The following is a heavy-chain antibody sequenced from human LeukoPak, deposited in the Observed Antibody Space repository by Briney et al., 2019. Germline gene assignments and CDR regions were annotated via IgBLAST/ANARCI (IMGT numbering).Heavy chain of an antibody. D-gene: IGHD1-14*01. V-gene: IGHV3-74*01. CDR2: INSDGSST. J-gene: IGHJ4*02. CDR3: ATGNDY. Sequence: PGGSLRLSCAASGFTFSSHWMHWVRQGPGKGLVWVSRINSDGSSTSYADSVKGRFTISRDNAKNTLYLQMNSLRVEDTAVYHCATGNDYWGQGTLVTVSS. CDR1: GFTFSSHW.